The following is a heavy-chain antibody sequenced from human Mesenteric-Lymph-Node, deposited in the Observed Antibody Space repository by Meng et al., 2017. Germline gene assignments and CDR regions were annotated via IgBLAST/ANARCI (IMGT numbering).Heavy chain of an antibody. CDR1: GYTFTGYY. Sequence: QVRLVQAGAEVKKPGASVKVSCQSSGYTFTGYYMHWVRQAPGQGLEWMGRINPNSGGTNYAQKFQGRVTMTRDTSISTAYMELSRLRSDDTAVYYCAHQAVAGTRGWFDPWGQGTLVTVSS. J-gene: IGHJ5*02. V-gene: IGHV1-2*06. CDR2: INPNSGGT. CDR3: AHQAVAGTRGWFDP. D-gene: IGHD6-19*01.